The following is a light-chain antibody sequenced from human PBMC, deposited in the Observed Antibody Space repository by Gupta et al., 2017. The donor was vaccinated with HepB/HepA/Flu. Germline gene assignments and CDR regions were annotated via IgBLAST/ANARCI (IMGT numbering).Light chain of an antibody. Sequence: QPVLTQSPSASASLGASVKLTCTLDSGHNFYAIAWHQQQPEKGPRYLIKLDSDGSHYKGNGIPDRFSGTSSGAERDLTISSLQSEDEADDYYQTWGTGFQVFGEGTKLTVL. J-gene: IGLJ3*02. V-gene: IGLV4-69*01. CDR2: LDSDGSH. CDR1: SGHNFYA. CDR3: QTWGTGFQV.